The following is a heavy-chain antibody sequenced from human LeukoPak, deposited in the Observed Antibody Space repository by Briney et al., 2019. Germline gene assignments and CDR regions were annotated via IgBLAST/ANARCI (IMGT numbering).Heavy chain of an antibody. D-gene: IGHD3-10*01. CDR2: INSDGSST. CDR1: GFTFSSYW. V-gene: IGHV3-74*01. J-gene: IGHJ4*02. CDR3: AREGPYGSGQDY. Sequence: PGGSLRLSCAASGFTFSSYWMHWVRQAPGKGLVWVSRINSDGSSTSYADSVKGRFTISRDNAKNTLYLQMNSLRAEDTAVYYCAREGPYGSGQDYWGQGTLVTVSS.